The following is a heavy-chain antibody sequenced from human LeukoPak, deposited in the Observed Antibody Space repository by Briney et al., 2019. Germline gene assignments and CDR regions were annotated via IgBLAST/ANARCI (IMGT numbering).Heavy chain of an antibody. V-gene: IGHV1-2*02. J-gene: IGHJ4*02. CDR2: INPRSGGT. CDR3: ARALEGYYDY. CDR1: GYTFTGYY. D-gene: IGHD2/OR15-2a*01. Sequence: ASVKVSCKASGYTFTGYYMHWVRQAPGQGLEWMGWINPRSGGTIYAQKFEGRVTMTRDTSISTAYMELSRLTSDDTAVYYCARALEGYYDYRGQGTLVTVSS.